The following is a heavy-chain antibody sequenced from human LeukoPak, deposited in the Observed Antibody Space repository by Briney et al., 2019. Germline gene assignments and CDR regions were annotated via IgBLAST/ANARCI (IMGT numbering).Heavy chain of an antibody. V-gene: IGHV3-33*01. Sequence: GGSLRLSCAASGFTFSSYGMHWVRQAPGKGLEWVAFIWYDGSNKYYADSVKGRFTISRDNAKNSLYLQMNSLRAEDTALYHCARGSSSGWYGYFDYWGQGTLVTVSS. CDR2: IWYDGSNK. CDR1: GFTFSSYG. J-gene: IGHJ4*02. CDR3: ARGSSSGWYGYFDY. D-gene: IGHD6-19*01.